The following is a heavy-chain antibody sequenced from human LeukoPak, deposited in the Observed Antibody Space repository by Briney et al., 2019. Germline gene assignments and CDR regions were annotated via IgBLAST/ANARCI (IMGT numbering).Heavy chain of an antibody. D-gene: IGHD2-2*01. CDR1: GFTFSRYA. J-gene: IGHJ4*02. CDR3: AKDRGPRIVVVPAATFDY. V-gene: IGHV3-23*01. CDR2: ISGSGGST. Sequence: GGALRLSCAASGFTFSRYAMSWVRQAPGKGLEGVSAISGSGGSTYYAESVKGRDTISRDNSKNTLYLQMNSLRAEDTAVYYCAKDRGPRIVVVPAATFDYWGQGTLVTVSS.